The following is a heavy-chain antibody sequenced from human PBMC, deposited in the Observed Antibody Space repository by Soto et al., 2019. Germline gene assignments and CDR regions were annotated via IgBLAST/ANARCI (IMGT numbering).Heavy chain of an antibody. J-gene: IGHJ6*02. CDR1: GFTFRGYG. CDR2: ISYDGSIK. D-gene: IGHD5-18*01. V-gene: IGHV3-30*18. Sequence: GGSLRLSCAASGFTFRGYGMHWGRQAPGRGLEWVALISYDGSIKYYADSVRGRFTISRDNSKNTLYLQMNSLRSEDTAVYYCANSEYSRYKNIDVWGQGTTVTVSS. CDR3: ANSEYSRYKNIDV.